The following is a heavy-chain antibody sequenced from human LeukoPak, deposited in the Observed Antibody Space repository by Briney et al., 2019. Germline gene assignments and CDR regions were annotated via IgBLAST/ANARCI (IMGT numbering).Heavy chain of an antibody. CDR2: IWYDGSNK. D-gene: IGHD3-22*01. CDR1: GFTFSSYG. V-gene: IGHV3-33*01. Sequence: GGSLRLSCAASGFTFSSYGMPWVRQAPGKGLEWVAVIWYDGSNKYYADSVKGRFTISRDNSKNTLYLQMNSLRAEDTAVYYCARDPTYYYDSSGYQSVGYFDYWGQGTLVTVSS. CDR3: ARDPTYYYDSSGYQSVGYFDY. J-gene: IGHJ4*02.